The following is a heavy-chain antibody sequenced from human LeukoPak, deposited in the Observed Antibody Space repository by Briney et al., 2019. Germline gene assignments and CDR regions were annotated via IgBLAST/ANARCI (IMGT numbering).Heavy chain of an antibody. D-gene: IGHD6-6*01. CDR1: GGSISSHY. CDR3: ARDSSSFSLLDY. J-gene: IGHJ4*02. Sequence: SETLSLTCTVSGGSISSHYWSWIRQPPGKGLEWIGYIYYSGSTNYNPSLKSRVTISVDTSNNQFSLKLSSVTAADTAVYYCARDSSSFSLLDYWGQGTLVTVSS. V-gene: IGHV4-59*11. CDR2: IYYSGST.